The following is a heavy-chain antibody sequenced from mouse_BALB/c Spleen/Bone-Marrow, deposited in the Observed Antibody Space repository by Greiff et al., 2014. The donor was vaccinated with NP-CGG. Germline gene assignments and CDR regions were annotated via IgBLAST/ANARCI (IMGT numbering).Heavy chain of an antibody. CDR2: ITGGGRT. CDR3: ARHYGYVDAMDY. J-gene: IGHJ4*01. D-gene: IGHD1-2*01. V-gene: IGHV5-6-5*01. Sequence: EVMLVESGGGLVKPGESLKFSCAASGITVSSYTMSWVRQTPEKRLEWVASITGGGRTYYPDSVKGRFTISRDNARNILYLQVSSLRSEDTAIYYCARHYGYVDAMDYWGQGTSVTVSS. CDR1: GITVSSYT.